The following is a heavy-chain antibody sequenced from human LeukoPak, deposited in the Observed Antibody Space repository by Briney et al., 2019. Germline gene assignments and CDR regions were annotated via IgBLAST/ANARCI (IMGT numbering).Heavy chain of an antibody. CDR1: GYTFTSYG. V-gene: IGHV1-18*01. CDR3: ASAPLRGVIIPALDY. D-gene: IGHD3-10*01. CDR2: ISAYNGNT. Sequence: ASVKVSCKASGYTFTSYGISWVRQAPGQGLEWMGWISAYNGNTKYAQKLQGRVTMTTDTSTSTAYMELSSLRSEDTAVYYCASAPLRGVIIPALDYWGQGTLVTVSS. J-gene: IGHJ4*02.